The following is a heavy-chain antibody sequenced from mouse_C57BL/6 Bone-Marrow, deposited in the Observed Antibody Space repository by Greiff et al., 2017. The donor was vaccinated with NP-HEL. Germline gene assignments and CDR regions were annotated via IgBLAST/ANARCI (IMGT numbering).Heavy chain of an antibody. Sequence: VQLQQPGAELVRPGTSVKLSCKASGYTFTSYWMHWVKQRPGQGLEWIGVIDPSDSYTNYNQKFKGKATLTVDTSSSTAYMQLSSLTSEDSAVYYCARKSSYPWYFDVWGTGTTVTVSS. V-gene: IGHV1-59*01. CDR2: IDPSDSYT. CDR1: GYTFTSYW. CDR3: ARKSSYPWYFDV. D-gene: IGHD1-1*01. J-gene: IGHJ1*03.